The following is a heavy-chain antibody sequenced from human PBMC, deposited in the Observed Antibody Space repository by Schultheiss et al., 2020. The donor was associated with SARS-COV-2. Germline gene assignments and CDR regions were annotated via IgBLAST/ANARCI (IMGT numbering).Heavy chain of an antibody. J-gene: IGHJ6*02. CDR1: GGSISSYY. CDR2: IYYSGST. D-gene: IGHD4-17*01. V-gene: IGHV4-59*12. Sequence: SETLSLTCTVSGGSISSYYWSWIRQPAGKGLEWIGYIYYSGSTNYNPSLKSRVTISVDTSKNQFSLKLSSVTAADTAVYYCARTHDYGDYAALASYGMDVWGQGTTVTVSS. CDR3: ARTHDYGDYAALASYGMDV.